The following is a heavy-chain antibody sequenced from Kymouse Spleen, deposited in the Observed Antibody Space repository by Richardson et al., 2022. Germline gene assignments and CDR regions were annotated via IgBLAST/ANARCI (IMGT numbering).Heavy chain of an antibody. J-gene: IGHJ6*02. D-gene: IGHD5-12*01. CDR2: ISWNSGSI. Sequence: EVQLVESGGGLVQPGRSLRLSCAASGFTFDDYAMHWVRQAPGKGLEWVSGISWNSGSIGYADSVKGRFTISRDNAKNSLYLQMNSLRAEDTALYYCAKDMMGGYSGYEDYYGMDVWGQGTTVTVSS. V-gene: IGHV3-9*01. CDR1: GFTFDDYA. CDR3: AKDMMGGYSGYEDYYGMDV.